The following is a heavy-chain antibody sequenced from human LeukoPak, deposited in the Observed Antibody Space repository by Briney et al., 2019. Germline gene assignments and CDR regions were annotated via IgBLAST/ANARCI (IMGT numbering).Heavy chain of an antibody. D-gene: IGHD6-13*01. CDR1: GFTFSSYG. J-gene: IGHJ5*02. Sequence: GGSLRLSCAASGFTFSSYGMHWVRQAPGKGLEWVAFIRYDGSNKYYADSVKGRFTISRDNSKNTLYLQMNSLRAGDTAVYYCAKDLIAAAGTTKNWFDPWGQGTLVTVSS. V-gene: IGHV3-30*02. CDR2: IRYDGSNK. CDR3: AKDLIAAAGTTKNWFDP.